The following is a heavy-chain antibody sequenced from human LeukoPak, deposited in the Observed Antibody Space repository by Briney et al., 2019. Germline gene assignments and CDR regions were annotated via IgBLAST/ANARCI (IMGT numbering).Heavy chain of an antibody. CDR2: IIVSGAT. CDR3: AKGSVGNADFAS. D-gene: IGHD6-25*01. J-gene: IGHJ4*02. CDR1: GFTFSSFS. V-gene: IGHV3-23*01. Sequence: GGSLRLSCAASGFTFSSFSMTWVRQAPGKGLKWVSSIIVSGATYYADSVKGRFTISRDSFRGMLFLQMDSLRVEDTAVYFCAKGSVGNADFASWGQGALVTVSS.